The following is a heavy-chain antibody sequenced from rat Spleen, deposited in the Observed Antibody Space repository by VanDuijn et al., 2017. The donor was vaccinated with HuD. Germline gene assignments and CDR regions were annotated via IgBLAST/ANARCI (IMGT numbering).Heavy chain of an antibody. CDR3: AKGGYNNYYFHY. V-gene: IGHV5-7*01. Sequence: EVQLVESDGGLVQPGRSLKLSCAASGFTFSDYYMAWVRQAPTKGLEWVATISYDGSSTYYRDSVKGRFTISRDNAKSTLYLQMDSLRSEDTATYYCAKGGYNNYYFHYWGQGVVVTVSS. CDR1: GFTFSDYY. D-gene: IGHD1-10*01. J-gene: IGHJ2*01. CDR2: ISYDGSST.